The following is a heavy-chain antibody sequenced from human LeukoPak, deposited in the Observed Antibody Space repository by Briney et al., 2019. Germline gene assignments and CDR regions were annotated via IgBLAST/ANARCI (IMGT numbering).Heavy chain of an antibody. Sequence: SETLSLTCTVSGGSISSYYWSWIRQPPGKGLEWIGYIYYSGSTNYNPSLKSRVTISVDTSKNQFSLKLSSVTAADTAVYYCARDLRYCSGGSCYDNWFDPWGQGTLVTVSS. CDR1: GGSISSYY. CDR3: ARDLRYCSGGSCYDNWFDP. CDR2: IYYSGST. J-gene: IGHJ5*02. V-gene: IGHV4-59*01. D-gene: IGHD2-15*01.